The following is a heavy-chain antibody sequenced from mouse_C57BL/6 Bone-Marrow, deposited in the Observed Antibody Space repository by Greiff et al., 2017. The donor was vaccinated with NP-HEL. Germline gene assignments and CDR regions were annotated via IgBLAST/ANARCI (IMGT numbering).Heavy chain of an antibody. CDR3: ARDNSPWFAY. V-gene: IGHV5-4*01. D-gene: IGHD1-3*01. CDR1: GFTFSSYA. Sequence: EVKLQESGGGLVKPGGSLKLSCAASGFTFSSYAMSWVRQTPENRLEWVATISDGGSYTYYPDNVKGRFTISRDNAKNNLYLQMSHLKSEDTAMYYCARDNSPWFAYWGQGTLVTVSA. CDR2: ISDGGSYT. J-gene: IGHJ3*01.